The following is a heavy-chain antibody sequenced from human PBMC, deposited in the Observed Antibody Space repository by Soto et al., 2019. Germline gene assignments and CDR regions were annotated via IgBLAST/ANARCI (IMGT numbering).Heavy chain of an antibody. Sequence: GGSLRLSCAASGFTFNNYAMNWFRQAPGRGLEWVSIISPNGDSTYYADSVKGRFTISRDNSQNTVFLQMNSLRAEDTAIYFCAKVRLTDYLRYGPHRWGQGTLVTVSS. D-gene: IGHD5-18*01. J-gene: IGHJ3*01. CDR3: AKVRLTDYLRYGPHR. CDR2: ISPNGDST. V-gene: IGHV3-23*01. CDR1: GFTFNNYA.